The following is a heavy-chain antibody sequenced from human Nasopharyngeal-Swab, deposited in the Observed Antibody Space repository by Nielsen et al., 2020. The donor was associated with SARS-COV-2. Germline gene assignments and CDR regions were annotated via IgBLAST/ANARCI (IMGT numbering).Heavy chain of an antibody. Sequence: VRQMPGKGLEWMGRIDPSDSYTNYSPSFQGHVTISADKSISTAYLQWSSLRSEDTAVYYCARDGPRGYSGYDTRNYYYYGMDVWGQGTTVTVSS. D-gene: IGHD5-12*01. V-gene: IGHV5-10-1*01. CDR3: ARDGPRGYSGYDTRNYYYYGMDV. CDR2: IDPSDSYT. J-gene: IGHJ6*02.